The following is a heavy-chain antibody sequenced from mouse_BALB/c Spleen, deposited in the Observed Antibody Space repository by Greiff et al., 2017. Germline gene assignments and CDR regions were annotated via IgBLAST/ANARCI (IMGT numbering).Heavy chain of an antibody. D-gene: IGHD2-1*01. CDR1: GFTFSSFG. CDR3: ARSGYYGNYPSYAMDY. Sequence: EVQLVESGGGLVQPGGSRKLSCAASGFTFSSFGMHWVRQAPEKGLEWVAYISSGSSTIYYADTVKGRFTISRDNPKNTLFLQMTSLRSEDTAMYYCARSGYYGNYPSYAMDYWGKGTSVTVSS. CDR2: ISSGSSTI. V-gene: IGHV5-17*02. J-gene: IGHJ4*01.